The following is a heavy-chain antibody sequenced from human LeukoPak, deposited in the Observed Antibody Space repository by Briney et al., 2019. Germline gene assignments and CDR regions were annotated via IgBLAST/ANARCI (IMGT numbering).Heavy chain of an antibody. V-gene: IGHV3-74*03. D-gene: IGHD4-11*01. CDR1: GFTFSSYW. J-gene: IGHJ4*02. Sequence: GGSLRLSCAASGFTFSSYWIHWVRQAPGKGLVWVSRINSDGSSTTYADSVKGRFTISRDNAKNTVYLQMNSLRAEDTAVYYCARDSGYSSYGDFDYWAREPWSPSPQ. CDR2: INSDGSST. CDR3: ARDSGYSSYGDFDY.